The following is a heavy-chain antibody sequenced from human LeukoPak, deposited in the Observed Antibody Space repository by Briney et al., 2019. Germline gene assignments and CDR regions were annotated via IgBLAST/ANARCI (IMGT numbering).Heavy chain of an antibody. Sequence: KPGGSLRLSCAASGFTFSDYYMTWIRRAPGKGREWVSYISTTSGFTRYADSVTGRFTISRDNAKNSLYLQMNTLRAEDTAVYYCAKGSPPVDWGQGTLVTVSS. CDR3: AKGSPPVD. J-gene: IGHJ4*02. V-gene: IGHV3-11*05. CDR2: ISTTSGFT. CDR1: GFTFSDYY.